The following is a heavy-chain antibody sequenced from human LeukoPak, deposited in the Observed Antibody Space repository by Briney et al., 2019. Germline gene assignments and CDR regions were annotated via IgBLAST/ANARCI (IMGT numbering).Heavy chain of an antibody. V-gene: IGHV3-30-3*01. J-gene: IGHJ4*02. CDR3: ARDRGPGTGIVGATFVPNYPTDY. D-gene: IGHD1-26*01. CDR1: GFTFSSYA. CDR2: ISYDGSNK. Sequence: GGSLRLSCAASGFTFSSYAMHWVRQAPGKGLEWVAVISYDGSNKYYADSVKGRFTISRDNSKNTLYLQMNSLRAEDTAVYYCARDRGPGTGIVGATFVPNYPTDYWGQGTLVTVPS.